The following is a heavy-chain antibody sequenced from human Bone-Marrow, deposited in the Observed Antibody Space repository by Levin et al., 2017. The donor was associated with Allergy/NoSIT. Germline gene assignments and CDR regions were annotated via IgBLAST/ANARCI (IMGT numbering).Heavy chain of an antibody. CDR1: GFTFSSYW. CDR2: IKQDGGEN. J-gene: IGHJ4*02. D-gene: IGHD3-10*01. CDR3: ARGSGSYYVH. V-gene: IGHV3-7*04. Sequence: PGGSLRLSCAASGFTFSSYWMSWVRQAPGKGLEWVANIKQDGGENNYVDSVKGRFTISRDNAKSSLYLQMNSLRAEDTAVYYRARGSGSYYVHWGQGTLVTVSS.